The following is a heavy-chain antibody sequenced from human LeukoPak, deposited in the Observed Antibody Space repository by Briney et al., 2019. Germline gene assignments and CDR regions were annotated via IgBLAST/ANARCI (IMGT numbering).Heavy chain of an antibody. D-gene: IGHD3-3*01. CDR1: GGSISSGDYY. Sequence: SQTLSLTCTVSGGSISSGDYYWSWIRQPPGKGLEWIGEINHSGSTNYNPSLKSRVTISVDTSKNQFSLKLSSVTAADTAVYYCARHPDYDFWSGYSYNWFDPWGQGTLVTVSS. V-gene: IGHV4-30-4*08. J-gene: IGHJ5*02. CDR3: ARHPDYDFWSGYSYNWFDP. CDR2: INHSGST.